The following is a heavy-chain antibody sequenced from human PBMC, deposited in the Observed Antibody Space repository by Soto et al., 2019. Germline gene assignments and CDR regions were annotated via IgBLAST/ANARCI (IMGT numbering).Heavy chain of an antibody. J-gene: IGHJ4*02. CDR3: ARSIVVVTAADY. CDR1: GYTFTSYA. Sequence: ASVKVSCKASGYTFTSYAMHWVRQAPGQRLEWMGWINAGNGNTKYSQKFQGRVIITRDTSASTAYMELSSLRSEDTAVYYCARSIVVVTAADYWGQGTLVTVSS. D-gene: IGHD2-21*02. V-gene: IGHV1-3*01. CDR2: INAGNGNT.